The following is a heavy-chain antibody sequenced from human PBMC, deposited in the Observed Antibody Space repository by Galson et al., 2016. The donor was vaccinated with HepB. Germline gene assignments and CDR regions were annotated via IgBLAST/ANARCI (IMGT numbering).Heavy chain of an antibody. Sequence: SETLSLTCAVSGASIISRNWWSWVRQSPGKGLEWIGEIFHSGSTTYNPSLKSRVTISVDKSKNQFSLKLSSATAADTAVYFCAREGLGGANFDYWGQGTLVTVSS. CDR1: GASIISRNW. CDR3: AREGLGGANFDY. J-gene: IGHJ4*02. V-gene: IGHV4-4*02. D-gene: IGHD3-16*01. CDR2: IFHSGST.